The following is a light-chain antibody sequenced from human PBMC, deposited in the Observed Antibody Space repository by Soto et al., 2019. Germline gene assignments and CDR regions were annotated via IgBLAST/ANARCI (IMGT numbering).Light chain of an antibody. J-gene: IGKJ2*01. V-gene: IGKV1-5*03. Sequence: DIQMTQSPSSLSASVGDTVIITCRASQSVGDWLAWFQQKPGKAPKLLIYKASSLQSGVPSRFSGSGSGTEFPLTISNLQPDDFATYYCQQYDTYSYVFGQGTKLEI. CDR3: QQYDTYSYV. CDR2: KAS. CDR1: QSVGDW.